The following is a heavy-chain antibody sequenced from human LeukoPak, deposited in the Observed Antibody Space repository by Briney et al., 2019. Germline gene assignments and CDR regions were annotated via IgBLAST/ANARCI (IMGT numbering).Heavy chain of an antibody. J-gene: IGHJ3*02. Sequence: GQSLKISCKAYGYNFFSNYWIAWVRQMPGKGLEWMGILYPGDSESRYSPSFQGQVTISADKSISTAYLQWSSLQASDTAMYYCARLARIAVAGTLIWGAFHIWGRGTMVTVSS. V-gene: IGHV5-51*01. CDR1: GYNFFSNYW. CDR3: ARLARIAVAGTLIWGAFHI. D-gene: IGHD6-19*01. CDR2: LYPGDSES.